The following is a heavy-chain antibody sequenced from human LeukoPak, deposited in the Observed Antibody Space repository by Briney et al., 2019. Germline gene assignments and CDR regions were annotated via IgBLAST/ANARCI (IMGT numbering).Heavy chain of an antibody. CDR1: GLTFSTYW. J-gene: IGHJ4*02. D-gene: IGHD1-1*01. CDR3: ARGGLEPVDY. V-gene: IGHV3-74*01. Sequence: PGGSLRLSCAASGLTFSTYWMHWVRQAPGKGLVWVSRTNTDGSSTSYADSVKGRFTISRDNAKNTLYLQMNSLRADDTAVYYCARGGLEPVDYWGQGTLVTVSS. CDR2: TNTDGSST.